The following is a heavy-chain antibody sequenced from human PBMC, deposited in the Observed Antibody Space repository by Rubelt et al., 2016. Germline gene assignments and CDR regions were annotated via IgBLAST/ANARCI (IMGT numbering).Heavy chain of an antibody. CDR1: GGSLSGFY. J-gene: IGHJ4*02. Sequence: QVQLQQSGPGLVKPSETLSLSCSVSGGSLSGFYWSWIRQPPGKGLEWIGDIHYSGSTNYSPSLKSRVTISGDTSKNRFSLKLTSVTAADTAVYYCVRANYFDYWGQGTLVTVSS. CDR3: VRANYFDY. CDR2: IHYSGST. V-gene: IGHV4-59*01.